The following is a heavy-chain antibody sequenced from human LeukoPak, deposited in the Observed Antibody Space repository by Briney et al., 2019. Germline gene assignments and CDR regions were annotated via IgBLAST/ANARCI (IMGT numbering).Heavy chain of an antibody. V-gene: IGHV3-21*01. CDR3: AIGKEEWLSNFDY. Sequence: PGGSLRLSCAPSGFTFSSYSMNWVRQAPGKGLEWVPSISSSSSYIYYADSVKGRFTISRDNAKNSLYLQMNSLRAEDTAVYYCAIGKEEWLSNFDYWGQGTLVTVSS. D-gene: IGHD3-3*01. CDR2: ISSSSSYI. J-gene: IGHJ4*02. CDR1: GFTFSSYS.